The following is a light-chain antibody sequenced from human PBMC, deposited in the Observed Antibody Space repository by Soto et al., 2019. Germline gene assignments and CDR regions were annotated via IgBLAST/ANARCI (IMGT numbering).Light chain of an antibody. CDR2: GAS. V-gene: IGKV3-15*01. J-gene: IGKJ1*01. CDR1: ESVSSN. CDR3: LQYKNWPRT. Sequence: ETVMTQSPATLSVSPGERATLSCRASESVSSNLVWYQQKPGQAPRLLISGASTRVTGIPARFSGSGSGTEFILTISSLQSEDFAVYYCLQYKNWPRTFGQGTKVEIK.